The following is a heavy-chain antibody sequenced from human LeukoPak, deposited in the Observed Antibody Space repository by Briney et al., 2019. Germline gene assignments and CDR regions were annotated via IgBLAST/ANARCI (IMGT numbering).Heavy chain of an antibody. J-gene: IGHJ4*02. CDR1: GGSISTYY. D-gene: IGHD5-18*01. V-gene: IGHV4-59*08. CDR3: ARSRGYSYGTTFHDY. CDR2: IYYSGSI. Sequence: PSETLSLTCTVSGGSISTYYWSWIRQPPGKGLERIGYIYYSGSINYNPSLKSRVTISVDTSKNQFSLKLISVTAADTAVYYCARSRGYSYGTTFHDYWGQGTLVTVSS.